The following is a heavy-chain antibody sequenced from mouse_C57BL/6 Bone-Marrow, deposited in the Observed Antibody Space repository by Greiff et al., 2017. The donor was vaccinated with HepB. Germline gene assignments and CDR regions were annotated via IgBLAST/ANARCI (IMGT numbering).Heavy chain of an antibody. CDR3: TRGRLGNWDFDY. CDR1: GYTFTSYW. V-gene: IGHV1-5*01. Sequence: VQLQQSGTVLARPGASVKMSCKTSGYTFTSYWMHWVKQRPGQGLEWIGAIYPGNSDTSYNQKFKGKAKLTAVTSASSAYMELSSLTNEDSAVYYCTRGRLGNWDFDYWGQGTTLTVSS. CDR2: IYPGNSDT. J-gene: IGHJ2*01. D-gene: IGHD4-1*01.